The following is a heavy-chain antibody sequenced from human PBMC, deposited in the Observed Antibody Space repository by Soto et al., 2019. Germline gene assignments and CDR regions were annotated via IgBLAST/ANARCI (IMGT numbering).Heavy chain of an antibody. V-gene: IGHV3-49*03. Sequence: GGSLRLSCTTSGFTFGDYAMSWFRQAPWKGLEWIGYIRSNTYGGTTEYAASVKGRFTISRDDSKRVAHLQMNSLETEDTAVYFCARRKYLDYWXQGTLVTVSS. D-gene: IGHD6-6*01. CDR3: ARRKYLDY. CDR1: GFTFGDYA. CDR2: IRSNTYGGTT. J-gene: IGHJ4*02.